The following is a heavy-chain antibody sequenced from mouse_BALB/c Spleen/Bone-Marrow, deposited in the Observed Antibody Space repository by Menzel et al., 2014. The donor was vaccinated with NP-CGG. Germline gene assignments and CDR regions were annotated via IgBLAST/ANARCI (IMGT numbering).Heavy chain of an antibody. CDR2: INPDSSTI. Sequence: EVKLMESGGGLVQPGGSLKLSCAASGFDFSRYWMSWVRQAPGKGLEWLGEINPDSSTINYTPSLKDKFIISRDNAKNTLYLRMSEVRSEDTAVYCCACLSYYGRFAYWGQGTLVTVSA. CDR1: GFDFSRYW. D-gene: IGHD1-1*01. CDR3: ACLSYYGRFAY. V-gene: IGHV4-1*02. J-gene: IGHJ3*01.